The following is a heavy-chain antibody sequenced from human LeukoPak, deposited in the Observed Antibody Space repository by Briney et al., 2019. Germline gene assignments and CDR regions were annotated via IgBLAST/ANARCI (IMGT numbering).Heavy chain of an antibody. Sequence: GGSLRLSCAASRFTFSSYAMSWVRQAPGKGLEWVSAISGSGGSTYYADSVKGRFTISRDNSKNTLYLQMNSLRAEDTAVYYCAKDPRYSSSSLYFDYWGQGTLVTVSS. CDR1: RFTFSSYA. CDR3: AKDPRYSSSSLYFDY. V-gene: IGHV3-23*01. D-gene: IGHD6-6*01. CDR2: ISGSGGST. J-gene: IGHJ4*02.